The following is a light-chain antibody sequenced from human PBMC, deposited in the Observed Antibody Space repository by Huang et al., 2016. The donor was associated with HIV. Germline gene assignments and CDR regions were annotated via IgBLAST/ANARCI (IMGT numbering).Light chain of an antibody. CDR2: SAS. J-gene: IGKJ1*01. CDR1: QDIGND. Sequence: AIQMTQSPASLSASVGDRVTITCRASQDIGNDLGWYQQRRGKAPKLLVSSASHLQSGVPSRFTGSGSATHFTLTISGLQPEDFATYYCLQDYVYPWTFGQGTKVEI. V-gene: IGKV1-6*01. CDR3: LQDYVYPWT.